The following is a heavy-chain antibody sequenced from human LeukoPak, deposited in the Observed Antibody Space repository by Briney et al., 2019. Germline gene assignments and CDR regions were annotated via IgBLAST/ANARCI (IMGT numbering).Heavy chain of an antibody. V-gene: IGHV3-30-3*01. Sequence: GGSLRLSCAASGFTFSSYAMNWVRQALGKGPGWVAVISYDGSNKYYADSVKGRFTISRDNSKNTLYLQMNSLRAEDTAVYYCARDETGLGGMDVWGQGTTVTVSS. J-gene: IGHJ6*02. CDR3: ARDETGLGGMDV. CDR2: ISYDGSNK. CDR1: GFTFSSYA.